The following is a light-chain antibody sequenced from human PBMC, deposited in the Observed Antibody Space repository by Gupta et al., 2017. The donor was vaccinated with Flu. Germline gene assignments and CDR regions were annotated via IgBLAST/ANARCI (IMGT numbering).Light chain of an antibody. V-gene: IGLV2-14*01. CDR3: SSYTSSSTLYV. Sequence: QSALTQPASVSGSPGQSITISCTGTSSDVGGYNNVSWYQQHPGKAPKLMIYEVSNRPSGISNRFSGSKSDNTASLTISGLQAEDEADYYRSSYTSSSTLYVFGTGTKVTVL. CDR1: SSDVGGYNN. CDR2: EVS. J-gene: IGLJ1*01.